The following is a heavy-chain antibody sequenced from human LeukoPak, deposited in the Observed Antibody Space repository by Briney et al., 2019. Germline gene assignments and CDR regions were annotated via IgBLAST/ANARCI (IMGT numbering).Heavy chain of an antibody. Sequence: GGSLRLSCAASGFTFSSYSMNWVRQVPGKGLEWVSSISNSSSYIYYADSVKGRFTISRDNAKNSLYLQMNSLRAEDTAVYYCAREHVVVAALDYWGQGTLVTVSS. V-gene: IGHV3-21*01. CDR3: AREHVVVAALDY. CDR2: ISNSSSYI. CDR1: GFTFSSYS. J-gene: IGHJ4*02. D-gene: IGHD2-15*01.